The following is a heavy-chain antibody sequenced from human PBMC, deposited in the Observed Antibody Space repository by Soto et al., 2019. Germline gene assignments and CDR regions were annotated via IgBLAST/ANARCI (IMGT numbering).Heavy chain of an antibody. D-gene: IGHD3-16*01. CDR3: AKEDDGGDREYYGLDV. CDR1: GGSISYEYYH. V-gene: IGHV4-30-4*08. Sequence: QVQLQQSGPGLVKPSQTLSLTCTVSGGSISYEYYHWTWIRQSPGKGLEWIGYVHYSGSIMYNPSFKSRVTISVDPSKNQFSLHLSSVTAADTAVYFCAKEDDGGDREYYGLDVWGQGTTVTVSS. CDR2: VHYSGSI. J-gene: IGHJ6*02.